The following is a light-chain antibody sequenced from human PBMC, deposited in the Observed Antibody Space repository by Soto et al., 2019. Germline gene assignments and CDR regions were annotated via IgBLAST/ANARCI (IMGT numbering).Light chain of an antibody. CDR2: STN. Sequence: QSVLTQPPSASGTPGQRFTISCSGSSSNIGSNCVYWYQQLPVTAPKLLIYSTNQRPSGVPDRFSGSKSGTSASLAISGLRSEDEADYYCAAWDDSLSGRVFGGGTKLAVL. CDR1: SSNIGSNC. V-gene: IGLV1-47*02. J-gene: IGLJ3*02. CDR3: AAWDDSLSGRV.